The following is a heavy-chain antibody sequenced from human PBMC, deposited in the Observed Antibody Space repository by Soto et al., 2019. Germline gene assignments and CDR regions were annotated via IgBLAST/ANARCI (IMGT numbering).Heavy chain of an antibody. D-gene: IGHD6-6*01. CDR3: AREDRQLGYYYYYGMDV. J-gene: IGHJ6*02. V-gene: IGHV1-46*01. CDR1: GYTFTSYY. CDR2: INPSGGST. Sequence: ASVKVSCKASGYTFTSYYMHWVRQAPGQGLEWMGIINPSGGSTSYAQKFQGRVTMTRDTSTSTVYMELSSLRSEDTAVYYCAREDRQLGYYYYYGMDVWGQGTTVTVS.